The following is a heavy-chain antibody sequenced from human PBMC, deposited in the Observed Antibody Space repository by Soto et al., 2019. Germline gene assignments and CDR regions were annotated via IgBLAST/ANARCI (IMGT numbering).Heavy chain of an antibody. CDR3: ASGSYGGMDY. J-gene: IGHJ4*02. CDR2: ISYDGSNK. V-gene: IGHV3-30*03. CDR1: GFTFSSYG. Sequence: QVQLVESGGGVVQPGRSLRLSCAASGFTFSSYGMHWVRQAPGKGLEWVAVISYDGSNKYYADSVKGRFTISRDNSKNTLYLQMNSLRAEDTAVYYCASGSYGGMDYWGQGTLVTVSS. D-gene: IGHD1-26*01.